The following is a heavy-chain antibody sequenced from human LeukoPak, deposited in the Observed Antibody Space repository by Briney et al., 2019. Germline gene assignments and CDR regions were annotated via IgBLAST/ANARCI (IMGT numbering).Heavy chain of an antibody. CDR2: MNPNSGNT. Sequence: ASVKVSCKASGYTFTSYDINWVRQATGQGLEWMGWMNPNSGNTGYAQKFQGRVTMTRDTSISTAYMELSRLRSDDTAVYYCARGGYCSSTSCYFDWFDPWGQGTLVTVSS. CDR1: GYTFTSYD. J-gene: IGHJ5*02. D-gene: IGHD2-2*01. CDR3: ARGGYCSSTSCYFDWFDP. V-gene: IGHV1-8*02.